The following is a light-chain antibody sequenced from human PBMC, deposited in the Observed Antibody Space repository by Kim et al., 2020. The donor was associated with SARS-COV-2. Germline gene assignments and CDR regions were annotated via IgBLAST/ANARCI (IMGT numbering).Light chain of an antibody. V-gene: IGKV3-15*01. CDR2: AAS. J-gene: IGKJ1*01. Sequence: EIVMTQSPVTLSVSPGERATLSCRASQSVSSNLAWYQQKPGQAHRLLVYAASTRATDIPARFSGSGSGTEFTLTISSLQSEDVAIYYCQQYTNWPQTFGQGTKVDIK. CDR3: QQYTNWPQT. CDR1: QSVSSN.